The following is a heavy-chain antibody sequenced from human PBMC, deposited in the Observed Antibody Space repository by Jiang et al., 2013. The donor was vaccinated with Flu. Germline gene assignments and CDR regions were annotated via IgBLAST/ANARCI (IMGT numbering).Heavy chain of an antibody. CDR1: GFTFSSYA. V-gene: IGHV3-30-3*01. CDR2: ISYDGSNK. D-gene: IGHD6-19*01. J-gene: IGHJ4*02. CDR3: ARVLAVADY. Sequence: VQLLESGGGVVQPGRSLRLSCAASGFTFSSYAMHWVRQAPGKGLEWVAVISYDGSNKYYADSVKGRFTISRDNSKNTLYLQMNSLRAEDTAVYYCARVLAVADYWGQGTLGHRLL.